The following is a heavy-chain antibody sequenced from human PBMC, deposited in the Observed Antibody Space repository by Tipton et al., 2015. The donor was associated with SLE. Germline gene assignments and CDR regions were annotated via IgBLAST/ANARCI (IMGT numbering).Heavy chain of an antibody. Sequence: LRLSCAVYGGSFSGYYWSWIRQPPGKGLEWIGEINHSGSTNYNPSLKSRVTISVDTSKNQFSLKLSSVTAADTAVYYCAREGRDGSGSYEWGQGTLVTVSS. D-gene: IGHD3-10*01. CDR3: AREGRDGSGSYE. CDR1: GGSFSGYY. V-gene: IGHV4-34*01. J-gene: IGHJ1*01. CDR2: INHSGST.